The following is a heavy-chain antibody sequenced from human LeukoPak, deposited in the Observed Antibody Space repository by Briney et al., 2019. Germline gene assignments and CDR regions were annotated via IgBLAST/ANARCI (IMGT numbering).Heavy chain of an antibody. J-gene: IGHJ4*02. CDR1: GYTFTSYD. Sequence: ASVKVSCKASGYTFTSYDINWVRQATGQGLEWMGWMNPNSGNTGYAQKFQGRVTITADESTSTAYMELSSLRSEDTAVYYCARAGVTQAKTSNFDYWGQGTLVTVSS. CDR3: ARAGVTQAKTSNFDY. CDR2: MNPNSGNT. D-gene: IGHD5-18*01. V-gene: IGHV1-8*03.